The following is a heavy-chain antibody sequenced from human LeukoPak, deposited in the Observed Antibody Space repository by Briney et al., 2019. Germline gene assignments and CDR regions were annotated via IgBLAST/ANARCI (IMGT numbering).Heavy chain of an antibody. V-gene: IGHV1-69*13. CDR1: GGTFSSYA. Sequence: ASVKVSCKASGGTFSSYAISWVRQAPGQGLEWMGGIIPIFGTANYAQKFQGRVTITADESTSTVYMELSSLRSEDTAVYYCARGADILTGSGDYWGQGTLVTVSS. CDR2: IIPIFGTA. J-gene: IGHJ4*02. CDR3: ARGADILTGSGDY. D-gene: IGHD3-9*01.